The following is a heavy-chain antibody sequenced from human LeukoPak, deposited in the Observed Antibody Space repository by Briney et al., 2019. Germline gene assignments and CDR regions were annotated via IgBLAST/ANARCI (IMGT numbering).Heavy chain of an antibody. CDR3: AELGITMIGGV. CDR1: GFTFSSYE. V-gene: IGHV3-48*03. D-gene: IGHD3-10*02. J-gene: IGHJ6*04. CDR2: ISSSGSTI. Sequence: GGSLRLSCAASGFTFSSYEINWLRQAPGKGLEWVSYISSSGSTIYYADSVKGRFTISRDNAKNSLYLQMNSLRAEDTAVYYCAELGITMIGGVWGKGTTVTISS.